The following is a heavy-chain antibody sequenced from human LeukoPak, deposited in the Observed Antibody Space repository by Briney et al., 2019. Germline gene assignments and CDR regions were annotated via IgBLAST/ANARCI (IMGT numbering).Heavy chain of an antibody. J-gene: IGHJ5*02. CDR2: IYHSGST. D-gene: IGHD2-2*01. CDR1: GGSISSGGYY. CDR3: AREGLVVVPAASMGGWFDP. Sequence: SETLSLTCTVSGGSISSGGYYWSWIRQPPGKGLEWIGYIYHSGSTYYNPSLKSRVTISVDRSKNQFSLKLSSVTAADTAVYYCAREGLVVVPAASMGGWFDPWGQGTLVTVSS. V-gene: IGHV4-30-2*01.